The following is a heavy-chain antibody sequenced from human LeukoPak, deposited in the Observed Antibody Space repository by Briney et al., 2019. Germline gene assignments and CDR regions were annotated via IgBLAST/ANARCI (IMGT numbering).Heavy chain of an antibody. V-gene: IGHV4-39*01. Sequence: PSETLSLTCTVSGGSISSGGYYWSWIRQHPGKGLEWIGYIYYNGKTYYNPSLKSRVIISVDTSKNQISLKLSSVTAADTAVYYCARHVLLRRLDYWGQGSLVTVSS. CDR3: ARHVLLRRLDY. J-gene: IGHJ4*02. CDR2: IYYNGKT. D-gene: IGHD4-17*01. CDR1: GGSISSGGYY.